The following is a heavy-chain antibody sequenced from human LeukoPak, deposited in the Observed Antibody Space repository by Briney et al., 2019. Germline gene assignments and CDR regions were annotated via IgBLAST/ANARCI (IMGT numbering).Heavy chain of an antibody. V-gene: IGHV3-23*01. D-gene: IGHD3-22*01. J-gene: IGHJ4*02. CDR1: GFTFRSYG. Sequence: GGSLRLSCAASGFTFRSYGMSWVRQAPGKGLEWVSAISGSGGDTYYADSVKGRFTISRDNAKNSLYLQMNSLRAEDTAVYYCARDEYYYDSSGYYYGNDYWGQGTLVTVSS. CDR2: ISGSGGDT. CDR3: ARDEYYYDSSGYYYGNDY.